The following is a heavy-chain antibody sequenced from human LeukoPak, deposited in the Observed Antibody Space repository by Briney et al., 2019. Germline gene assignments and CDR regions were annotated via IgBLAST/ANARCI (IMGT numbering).Heavy chain of an antibody. D-gene: IGHD3-22*01. V-gene: IGHV5-51*01. CDR1: GYSFTSYW. J-gene: IGHJ4*02. CDR2: IYPDNSDT. Sequence: GASLKISCKGAGYSFTSYWIGWVRQMPAKGLEWMGIIYPDNSDTKYNPSFQGQVTISADKSINPAYLQWSCLNASDTARYYCARHYDCSGAFDYGGQGTLVIVSS. CDR3: ARHYDCSGAFDY.